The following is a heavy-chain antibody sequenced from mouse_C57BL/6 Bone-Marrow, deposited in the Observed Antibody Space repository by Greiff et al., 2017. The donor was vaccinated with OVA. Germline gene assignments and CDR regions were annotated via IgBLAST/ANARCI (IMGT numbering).Heavy chain of an antibody. CDR3: ARDDYDPWFAY. J-gene: IGHJ3*01. Sequence: VQGVESDAELVKPGASVKISCKVSGYTFTDHTIHWMKQRPEQGLEWIGYIYPRDGSTKYNEKFKGKATLTANKSSSTAYMQLNSLTSEDSAVYFCARDDYDPWFAYWGQGTLVTVSA. CDR1: GYTFTDHT. CDR2: IYPRDGST. V-gene: IGHV1-78*01. D-gene: IGHD2-4*01.